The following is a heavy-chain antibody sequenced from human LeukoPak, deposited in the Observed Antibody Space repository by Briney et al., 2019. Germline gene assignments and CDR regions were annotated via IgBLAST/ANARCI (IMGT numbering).Heavy chain of an antibody. CDR2: IYHSGST. D-gene: IGHD4/OR15-4a*01. CDR1: GYSISSGYY. CDR3: ARGDDYDYFDY. Sequence: SETLSLTCAVSGYSISSGYYWSWIRQPPGKGLEWIGNIYHSGSTYYNPSLKSRYTISVDTSKNQFSLKLSSVTAADTAVYYCARGDDYDYFDYWGQGTLVTVSS. J-gene: IGHJ4*02. V-gene: IGHV4-38-2*01.